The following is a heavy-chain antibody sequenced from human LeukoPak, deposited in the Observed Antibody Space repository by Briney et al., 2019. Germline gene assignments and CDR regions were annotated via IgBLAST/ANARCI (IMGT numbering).Heavy chain of an antibody. J-gene: IGHJ3*02. CDR2: FSASDGST. CDR3: AKSKTAAAGTGAFDI. V-gene: IGHV3-23*01. CDR1: GFTFSNYA. Sequence: GGSLRLSCAASGFTFSNYAMSWGRLGPGKGLEWVAGFSASDGSTQYADSVKGRFTISRDNSKNTLCLQMISLRAEDTAVYYCAKSKTAAAGTGAFDIWGQGTMVTVSS. D-gene: IGHD6-13*01.